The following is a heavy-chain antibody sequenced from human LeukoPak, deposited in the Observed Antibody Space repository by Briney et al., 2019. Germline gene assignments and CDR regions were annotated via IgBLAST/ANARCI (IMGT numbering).Heavy chain of an antibody. CDR1: GFTFSSYA. V-gene: IGHV3-23*01. Sequence: GGSLILSWAASGFTFSSYAMSGGRQAPGKGLEWVSTISGSGGSTYYADSVKGLATISTDNSKNTLYLQMNSLRAEDKAVSYCEKADAWTTPPPLFDYWGQGTLVTVSS. J-gene: IGHJ4*02. CDR3: EKADAWTTPPPLFDY. D-gene: IGHD3/OR15-3a*01. CDR2: ISGSGGST.